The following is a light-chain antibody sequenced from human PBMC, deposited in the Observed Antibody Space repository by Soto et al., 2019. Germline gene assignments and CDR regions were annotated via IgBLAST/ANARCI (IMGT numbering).Light chain of an antibody. CDR2: DAS. V-gene: IGKV1-33*01. CDR3: QHYDNVPYT. J-gene: IGKJ2*01. CDR1: HDIDNY. Sequence: DPQMTQSPSSLSASVGDRVTITCLASHDIDNYLSWYQQKPGKAPQLLIYDASNLQTGVPSRFSGSGSGTQFTFTISSLQPEDVATYYCQHYDNVPYTFGQGTNLDI.